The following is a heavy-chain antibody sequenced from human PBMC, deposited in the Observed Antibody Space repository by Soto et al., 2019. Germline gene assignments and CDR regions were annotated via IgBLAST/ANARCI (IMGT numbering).Heavy chain of an antibody. Sequence: PSSPLSLTFTFSGGPISSSSYYWGWILQAPGKGLEWLATIYYTGYTYHNPSLKTHVTISVDTSKDQFSLKLTSVTAADTALYYCARSAIATHWFFDLWGRGTLVTVSS. D-gene: IGHD5-18*01. CDR1: GGPISSSSYY. V-gene: IGHV4-39*01. CDR2: IYYTGYT. CDR3: ARSAIATHWFFDL. J-gene: IGHJ2*01.